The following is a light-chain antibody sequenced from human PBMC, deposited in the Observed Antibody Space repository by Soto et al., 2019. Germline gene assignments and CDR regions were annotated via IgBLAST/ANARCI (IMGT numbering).Light chain of an antibody. CDR1: QSISYW. J-gene: IGKJ2*01. Sequence: DIQITQSPSTLSASVGDRVTITCRASQSISYWLAWYQQKPGKAPNLLNYQSSSVETGVPSRFSASGSGTEFTLTISSPQPDDFATYYCQHYNSYPYTFGQGTKLEIK. CDR2: QSS. V-gene: IGKV1-5*03. CDR3: QHYNSYPYT.